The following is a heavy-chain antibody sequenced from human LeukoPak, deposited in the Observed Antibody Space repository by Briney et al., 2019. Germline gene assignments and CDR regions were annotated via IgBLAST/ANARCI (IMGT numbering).Heavy chain of an antibody. Sequence: GSLRLSCAASTFTFSSYAMSWVRQPPGKGLEWIGEINHSGSTNYNPSLKSRVTISVDTSKNQFSLKLTSVTAADTAVYYCARVYYYDSSGYYLAYWGQGNLVTVSS. CDR2: INHSGST. V-gene: IGHV4-34*01. J-gene: IGHJ4*02. D-gene: IGHD3-22*01. CDR1: TFTFSSYA. CDR3: ARVYYYDSSGYYLAY.